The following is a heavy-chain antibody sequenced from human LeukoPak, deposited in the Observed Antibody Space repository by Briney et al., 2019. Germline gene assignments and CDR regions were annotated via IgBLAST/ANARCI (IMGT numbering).Heavy chain of an antibody. D-gene: IGHD3-3*01. Sequence: SETLSLTCTVSGVSIGSYYWGWIRQPPGKGLEWIAYIYYSGSTNSNPSLKSRVTISVDTSKNQFSLKLSSVTAADTAVYYCARVRYYDFWSGYAFDYWGQGTLVTVSS. CDR3: ARVRYYDFWSGYAFDY. CDR1: GVSIGSYY. V-gene: IGHV4-59*01. J-gene: IGHJ4*02. CDR2: IYYSGST.